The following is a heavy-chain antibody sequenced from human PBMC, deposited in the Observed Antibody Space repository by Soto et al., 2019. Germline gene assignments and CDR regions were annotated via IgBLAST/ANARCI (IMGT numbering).Heavy chain of an antibody. CDR1: GYTFTSYG. V-gene: IGHV1-18*01. D-gene: IGHD3-16*01. J-gene: IGHJ4*02. CDR3: ARHAQGVFLHY. Sequence: QVQLVQSGAEVKKPGASVKVSCKASGYTFTSYGISWVRQAPGQGLEWMGWISAYNGNTNYAQKLQGRVTMTRDTSTSTAYMELRSLTSDDTAAYYCARHAQGVFLHYWGQGTLVTVSS. CDR2: ISAYNGNT.